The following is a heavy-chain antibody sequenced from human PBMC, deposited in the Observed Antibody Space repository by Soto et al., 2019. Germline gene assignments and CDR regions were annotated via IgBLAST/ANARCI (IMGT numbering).Heavy chain of an antibody. CDR2: ISGSGGTT. Sequence: VQLLESGGGLVQPGGSLRLSCGGSGVTFNSYAMTWVRQAPGKGLEWVSAISGSGGTTYYANSVKGRFTISRDQSKDTLYLQMNSLRAEDTAIYYCAKNRHYGSGTYSDSYLDYWGQGTLVTVSS. D-gene: IGHD3-10*01. V-gene: IGHV3-23*01. CDR1: GVTFNSYA. CDR3: AKNRHYGSGTYSDSYLDY. J-gene: IGHJ4*02.